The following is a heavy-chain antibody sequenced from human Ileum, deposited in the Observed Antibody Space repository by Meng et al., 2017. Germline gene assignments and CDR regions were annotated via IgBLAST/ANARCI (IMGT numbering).Heavy chain of an antibody. CDR3: GREPSCGEHDY. J-gene: IGHJ4*02. V-gene: IGHV3-30*01. D-gene: IGHD4-17*01. CDR1: GFTFSRYT. CDR2: ISYDGSNE. Sequence: GESLKISCAASGFTFSRYTMHWVRQAPGKGPEWVTAISYDGSNEYYADSVKGRFTISRDNSKNTLYLQMNSLTPEDTAVYYCGREPSCGEHDYWGQGTLVTVSS.